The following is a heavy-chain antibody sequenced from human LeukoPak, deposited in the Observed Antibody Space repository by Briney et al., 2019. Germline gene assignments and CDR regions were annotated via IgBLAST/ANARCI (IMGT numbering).Heavy chain of an antibody. V-gene: IGHV3-53*01. CDR2: IYSGGST. CDR1: GASIDSYY. Sequence: ETLSLTCTISGASIDSYYWSWVRQAPGKGLEWVSVIYSGGSTYYADSVKGRFTISRDNSKNTLYLQMNSLRAEDTAVYYCARDLSSSWYLGLRNWGQGTLVTVSS. J-gene: IGHJ4*02. D-gene: IGHD6-13*01. CDR3: ARDLSSSWYLGLRN.